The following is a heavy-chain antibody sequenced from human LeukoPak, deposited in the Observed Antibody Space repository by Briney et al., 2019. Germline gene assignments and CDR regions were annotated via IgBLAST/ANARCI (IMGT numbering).Heavy chain of an antibody. V-gene: IGHV3-48*03. Sequence: GGSLRLSCEASGFTFSGYEMNWVRQAPGKGLEWISYVCGRGVTTFSADSVRGRFTISRDNAKNLLYLQMNSLRAEDTAVYYCAREISRFGIWGQGTLVTVSS. D-gene: IGHD3-16*01. J-gene: IGHJ4*02. CDR1: GFTFSGYE. CDR2: VCGRGVTT. CDR3: AREISRFGI.